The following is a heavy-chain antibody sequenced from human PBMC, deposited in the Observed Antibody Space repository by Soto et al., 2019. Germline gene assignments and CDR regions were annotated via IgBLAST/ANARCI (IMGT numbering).Heavy chain of an antibody. V-gene: IGHV1-69*06. D-gene: IGHD5-18*01. J-gene: IGHJ5*02. CDR2: IIPLSGTP. Sequence: ASVKVSCKASGGTFSNYALTWVRQAPGQGLELMGGIIPLSGTPNYAQKFQGRVTITADKSTTTVYMELSSLRSEDTAVYYCTRGIQLWSWGQGTLVTVYS. CDR1: GGTFSNYA. CDR3: TRGIQLWS.